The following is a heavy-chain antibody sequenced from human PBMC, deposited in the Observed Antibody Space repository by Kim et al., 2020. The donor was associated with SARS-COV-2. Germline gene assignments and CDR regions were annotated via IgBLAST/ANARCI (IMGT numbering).Heavy chain of an antibody. CDR3: AKGPLYYYYGMDV. Sequence: YYADSVKSRFTISRDNSKNTLYLQMNSLRAEDTAVYYCAKGPLYYYYGMDVWGQGTTVTVSS. J-gene: IGHJ6*02. V-gene: IGHV3-30*02.